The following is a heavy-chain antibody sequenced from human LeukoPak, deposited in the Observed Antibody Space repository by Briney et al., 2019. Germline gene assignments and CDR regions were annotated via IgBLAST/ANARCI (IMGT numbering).Heavy chain of an antibody. D-gene: IGHD3-9*01. CDR3: AKKFSFDILTGYYRSSGFDY. CDR2: ISGSGGST. Sequence: GGSQRLSCAASGFTFSSYGMSWVRQAPGKGLEWVSTISGSGGSTYYADSVKGRFTISRDNSKNTLYLQMNSLRAEDTAVYYCAKKFSFDILTGYYRSSGFDYWGQGTLVTVSS. CDR1: GFTFSSYG. V-gene: IGHV3-23*01. J-gene: IGHJ4*02.